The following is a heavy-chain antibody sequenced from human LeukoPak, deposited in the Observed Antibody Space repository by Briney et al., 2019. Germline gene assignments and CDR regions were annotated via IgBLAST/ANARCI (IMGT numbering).Heavy chain of an antibody. V-gene: IGHV4-30-4*07. Sequence: TLSLTCTVSGGSISSGGYSWSWIRQPPGKGLEWIGYIYYSGSTYYNPSLKSRVTISVDTSKNQFSLKLSSVTAADTAVYYCARDRSSVVAATNWFDPWGQGTLVTVSS. D-gene: IGHD2-15*01. CDR3: ARDRSSVVAATNWFDP. CDR1: GGSISSGGYS. J-gene: IGHJ5*02. CDR2: IYYSGST.